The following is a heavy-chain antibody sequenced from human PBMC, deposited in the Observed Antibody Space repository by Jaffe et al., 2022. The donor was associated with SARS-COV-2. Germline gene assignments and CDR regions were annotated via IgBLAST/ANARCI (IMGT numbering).Heavy chain of an antibody. CDR2: VNTRGGSI. CDR1: GYSFTSFTNYY. V-gene: IGHV1-46*01. Sequence: QVQLVQSGAEVKKPGASVKVSCKAAGYSFTSFTNYYMHWVRQAPGQGLEWVGVVNTRGGSISYAQEFQGRVTMTRDTSTSTAYMELSSLRSEDTAVYYCARGGGSGEHLDYWGQGTLVTVSS. D-gene: IGHD1-26*01. J-gene: IGHJ4*02. CDR3: ARGGGSGEHLDY.